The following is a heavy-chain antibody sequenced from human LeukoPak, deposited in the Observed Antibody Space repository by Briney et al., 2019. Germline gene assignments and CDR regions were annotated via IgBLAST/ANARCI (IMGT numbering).Heavy chain of an antibody. CDR2: INPNSGGT. V-gene: IGHV1-2*02. Sequence: ASVKVSCKASGYTFTGYYMHWVRQAPGQGLEWMGWINPNSGGTNYAQKFQGRVTMTRDTPISTAYMELSRLRSDDTAVYYCAREGLVEMATIFDYWGQGTLVTVSS. CDR3: AREGLVEMATIFDY. CDR1: GYTFTGYY. D-gene: IGHD5-24*01. J-gene: IGHJ4*02.